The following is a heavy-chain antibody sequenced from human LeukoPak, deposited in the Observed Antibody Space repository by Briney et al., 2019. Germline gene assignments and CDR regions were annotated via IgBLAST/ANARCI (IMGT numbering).Heavy chain of an antibody. CDR1: GGSISSYY. J-gene: IGHJ4*02. D-gene: IGHD3/OR15-3a*01. CDR3: ARSHLVWTGFDY. Sequence: SETLSLTCTVSGGSISSYYWSWIRQPPGKGLEWIGYIYYSGSTNYNPSLKSRVTISVDTSKNQFSLKLSSVTAADTAVYYCARSHLVWTGFDYWGQGTLVTVSS. CDR2: IYYSGST. V-gene: IGHV4-59*01.